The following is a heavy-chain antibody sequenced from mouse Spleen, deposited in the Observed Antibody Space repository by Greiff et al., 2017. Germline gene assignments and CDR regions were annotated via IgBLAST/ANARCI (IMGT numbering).Heavy chain of an antibody. CDR1: GFTFSDYG. CDR2: ISNLAYSI. Sequence: EVKLVESGGGLVQPGGSRKLSCAASGFTFSDYGMAWVRQAPGKGPEWVAFISNLAYSIYYADTVTGRFTISRENAKNTLYLEMSSLRSEDTAMYYCARDYDGYYHYFDYWGQGTTLTVSS. D-gene: IGHD2-3*01. CDR3: ARDYDGYYHYFDY. J-gene: IGHJ2*01. V-gene: IGHV5-15*02.